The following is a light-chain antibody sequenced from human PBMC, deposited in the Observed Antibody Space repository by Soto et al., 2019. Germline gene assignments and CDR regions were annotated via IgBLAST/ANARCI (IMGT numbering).Light chain of an antibody. V-gene: IGKV1-33*01. CDR3: QQYDNLPLT. J-gene: IGKJ4*01. CDR2: DAS. CDR1: QDISNY. Sequence: DIQMTQSPSSLSASVGDRVTITCQASQDISNYLNWYQQKPGKAPKLLIYDASNLETGVPSRLSGSGSGTDFTVTISSLQPEDIATYYCQQYDNLPLTFGGGTKVEI.